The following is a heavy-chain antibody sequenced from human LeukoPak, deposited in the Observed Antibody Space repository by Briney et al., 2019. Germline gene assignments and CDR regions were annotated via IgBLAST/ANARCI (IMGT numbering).Heavy chain of an antibody. CDR3: ARGRIPGDFQFDL. CDR2: IKQDGTEK. CDR1: GFTFSNYW. J-gene: IGHJ5*02. V-gene: IGHV3-7*04. D-gene: IGHD4-17*01. Sequence: GGSLRLSCAASGFTFSNYWMSWVRQAPGKGLEWLANIKQDGTEKYYVDSVKGRFTISRDNAKNSLYLQMNSLRVEDTGFYYCARGRIPGDFQFDLWGQGTLVTVSS.